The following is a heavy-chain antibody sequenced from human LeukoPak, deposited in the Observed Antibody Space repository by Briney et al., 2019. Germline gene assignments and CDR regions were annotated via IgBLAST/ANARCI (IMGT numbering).Heavy chain of an antibody. V-gene: IGHV1-18*01. CDR3: ARDRPASSSGYPSDAFDI. CDR1: GYTFTSYG. CDR2: ISAYNGNT. Sequence: RASVTVSCKASGYTFTSYGISWVRQAPGQGLEWMGWISAYNGNTNYAQKLQGRVTMTTDTSTSTAYMELRSLRSDDTAVYYCARDRPASSSGYPSDAFDIWGRGTMVTVSS. D-gene: IGHD3-22*01. J-gene: IGHJ3*02.